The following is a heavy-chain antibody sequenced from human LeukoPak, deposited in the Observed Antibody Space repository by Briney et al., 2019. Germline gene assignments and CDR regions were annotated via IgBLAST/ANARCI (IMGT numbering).Heavy chain of an antibody. Sequence: PSETLSLTCAVYGGSFNGYYWSWIRQPPGKGLEWIGEINHSGSTNYNPSLKSRVTISVDTSKNQFSLKLSSVTAADTAVYYCARRTNYYYYGMDVWGQGTTVTVSS. J-gene: IGHJ6*02. CDR1: GGSFNGYY. V-gene: IGHV4-34*01. D-gene: IGHD1-14*01. CDR2: INHSGST. CDR3: ARRTNYYYYGMDV.